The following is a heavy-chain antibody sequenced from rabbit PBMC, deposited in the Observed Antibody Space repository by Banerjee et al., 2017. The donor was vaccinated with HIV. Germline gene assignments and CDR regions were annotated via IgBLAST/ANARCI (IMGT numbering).Heavy chain of an antibody. CDR2: MYPDYGTI. Sequence: QEQLVASGGGLVTLGGSLKLSCKASGIDFSTYGISWVRQAPGKGLEWIAYMYPDYGTIDYANWVNGRFTMSLDNAQNTVFLRVTSLTAADTATYFCARDSGGYPDFDLWGQGTLVTVS. CDR3: ARDSGGYPDFDL. J-gene: IGHJ4*01. CDR1: GIDFSTYG. V-gene: IGHV1S47*01. D-gene: IGHD1-1*01.